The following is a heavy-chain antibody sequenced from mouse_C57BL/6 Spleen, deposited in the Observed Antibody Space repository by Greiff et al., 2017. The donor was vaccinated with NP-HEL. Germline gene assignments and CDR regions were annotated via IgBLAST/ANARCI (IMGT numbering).Heavy chain of an antibody. D-gene: IGHD2-5*01. CDR3: ARSGYSNLYAMDY. CDR1: GYTFTSYW. V-gene: IGHV1-53*01. J-gene: IGHJ4*01. Sequence: QVQLKQPGTELVKPGASVKLSCKASGYTFTSYWMHWVKQRPGQGLEWIGNINPSNGGTNYNEKFKSKATLTVDKSSSTAYMQLSSLTSEDSAVYYCARSGYSNLYAMDYWGQGTSVTVSS. CDR2: INPSNGGT.